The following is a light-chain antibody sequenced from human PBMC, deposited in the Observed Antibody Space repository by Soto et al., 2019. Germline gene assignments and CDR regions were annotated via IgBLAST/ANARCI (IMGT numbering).Light chain of an antibody. CDR3: QQLTSYPIT. CDR1: QGISNY. V-gene: IGKV1-9*01. J-gene: IGKJ5*01. CDR2: TAS. Sequence: DIKLSQSPSFLSASVGDRVTITCRASQGISNYLAWYQRKPGKAPKLLISTASILQSGVPSRFSGSGSGTEFTLTISSLQPEDFATYSCQQLTSYPITFGQGTRLEIK.